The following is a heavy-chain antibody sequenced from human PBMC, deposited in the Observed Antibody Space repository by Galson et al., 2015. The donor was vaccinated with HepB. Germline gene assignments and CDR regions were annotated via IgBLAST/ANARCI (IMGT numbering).Heavy chain of an antibody. CDR1: GYTFTSYG. CDR2: ISAYNGNT. J-gene: IGHJ6*02. Sequence: SVKVSCKASGYTFTSYGISWVRQAPGQGLEWMGWISAYNGNTNYAQKLQGRVTMTTDTSTSTAYMELRSLRSDDTAVYYCAGSITMVRGVISRVMDVWGQGTTVTVSS. D-gene: IGHD3-10*01. CDR3: AGSITMVRGVISRVMDV. V-gene: IGHV1-18*01.